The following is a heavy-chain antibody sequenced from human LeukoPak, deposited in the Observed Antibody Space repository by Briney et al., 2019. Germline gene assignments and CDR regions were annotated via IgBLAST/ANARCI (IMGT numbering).Heavy chain of an antibody. CDR3: ARGLLGINDAFDI. J-gene: IGHJ3*02. CDR2: IYYSGST. V-gene: IGHV4-59*08. Sequence: SETLSLTCTVSGASISSYSWSWIRQPPGKGLEWIGYIYYSGSTNYNPSLKSRVTISVDTSKNQFSLKLRSVTAADTAVYYCARGLLGINDAFDIWGQGTMVTVSS. D-gene: IGHD7-27*01. CDR1: GASISSYS.